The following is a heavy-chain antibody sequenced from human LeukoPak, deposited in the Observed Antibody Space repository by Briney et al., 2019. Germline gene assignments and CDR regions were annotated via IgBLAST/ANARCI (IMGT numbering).Heavy chain of an antibody. V-gene: IGHV1-69*13. CDR1: GYTFTGYY. CDR3: ARARVAVAELSV. J-gene: IGHJ4*02. Sequence: SLKVSCKASGYTFTGYYVHWVRQAPGQGLEWMGGIIPIFGTANYAQKFQGRVTITADESTSTAYMELSSLRSEDTAVYYCARARVAVAELSVWGQGTLVTVSS. D-gene: IGHD6-19*01. CDR2: IIPIFGTA.